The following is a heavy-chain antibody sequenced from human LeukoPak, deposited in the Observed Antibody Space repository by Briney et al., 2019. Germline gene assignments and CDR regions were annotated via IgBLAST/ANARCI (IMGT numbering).Heavy chain of an antibody. V-gene: IGHV3-21*01. CDR2: ISSSSSYI. CDR3: ARSLPLWSSYNWFDP. J-gene: IGHJ5*02. D-gene: IGHD3-10*01. CDR1: GFTFSSYS. Sequence: GGSLRPSCAASGFTFSSYSMNWVRQAPGKGLEWVSSISSSSSYIYYADSVKGRFTISRDNAKNSLYLQMNSLRAEDTAVYYCARSLPLWSSYNWFDPWGQGTLVTVSS.